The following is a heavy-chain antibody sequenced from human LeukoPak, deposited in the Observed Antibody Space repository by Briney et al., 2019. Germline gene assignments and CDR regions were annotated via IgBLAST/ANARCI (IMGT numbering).Heavy chain of an antibody. CDR1: GYTLTELS. CDR3: ATVTSHQFGDAFDI. Sequence: ASLKVSCKVSGYTLTELSMHSVRQAPGKGLEWMGGFDPEEGETIYAQKFQGRVTMTEDTSTATAYMELSSLRSEDTAVYYCATVTSHQFGDAFDIWGQGTMVTVSS. V-gene: IGHV1-24*01. D-gene: IGHD3-10*01. CDR2: FDPEEGET. J-gene: IGHJ3*02.